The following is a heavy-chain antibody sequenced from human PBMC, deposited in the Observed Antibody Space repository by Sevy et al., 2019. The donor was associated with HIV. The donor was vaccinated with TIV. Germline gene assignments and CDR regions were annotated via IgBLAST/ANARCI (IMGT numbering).Heavy chain of an antibody. Sequence: GGCLRLSCAASGFTFSSYSMNWVRQAPGKGLEWVSSISSSSSYIYYADSVKGRFTISRDNAKNSLYLQMNSLRAEDTAVYYCARGGLTPLYELGMDVWGQGTQVSVSS. D-gene: IGHD2-2*02. CDR2: ISSSSSYI. CDR1: GFTFSSYS. J-gene: IGHJ6*02. V-gene: IGHV3-21*01. CDR3: ARGGLTPLYELGMDV.